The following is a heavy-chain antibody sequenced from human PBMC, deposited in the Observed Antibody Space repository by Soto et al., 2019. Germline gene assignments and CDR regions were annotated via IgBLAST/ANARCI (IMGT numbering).Heavy chain of an antibody. D-gene: IGHD6-19*01. CDR1: GFTFSNYA. Sequence: GGSLSLSCAASGFTFSNYAMSWVRQAPGKGLEWVSAISGSGGSTYYADSVKGRFTISRDNSKNTLNLQMNSLIVEDTAVYYCAKDIAYSSGWYRADYWGQGTLVTVSS. V-gene: IGHV3-23*01. CDR3: AKDIAYSSGWYRADY. CDR2: ISGSGGST. J-gene: IGHJ4*02.